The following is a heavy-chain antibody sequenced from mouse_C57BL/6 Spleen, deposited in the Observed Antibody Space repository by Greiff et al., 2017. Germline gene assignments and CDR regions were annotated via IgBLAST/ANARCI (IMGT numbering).Heavy chain of an antibody. J-gene: IGHJ4*01. Sequence: VQLQQPGAELVKPGASVKLSCKASGYTFTSYWMQWVKQRPGQGLEWIGEIDPSDSYTNYNQKFKGKATLTVDPSSSTASMQLSSMTSEDSAVYDCEREDDGNSHYYAMDYWGQGTSVTVSS. V-gene: IGHV1-50*01. D-gene: IGHD2-1*01. CDR2: IDPSDSYT. CDR1: GYTFTSYW. CDR3: EREDDGNSHYYAMDY.